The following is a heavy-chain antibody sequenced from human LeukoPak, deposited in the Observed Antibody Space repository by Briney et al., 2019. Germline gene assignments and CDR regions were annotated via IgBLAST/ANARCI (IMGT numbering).Heavy chain of an antibody. CDR3: AREARWQWLGRNWFDP. Sequence: PSQTLSLTCTVSGGSISSGSYYWSWIRQPAGKGLEWIGRIYTSGSTNYNPSLKSRVTISVDTSKNQFSLKLSSVTAADTAVYYCAREARWQWLGRNWFDPWGQGTLVTVSS. V-gene: IGHV4-61*02. CDR2: IYTSGST. CDR1: GGSISSGSYY. D-gene: IGHD6-19*01. J-gene: IGHJ5*02.